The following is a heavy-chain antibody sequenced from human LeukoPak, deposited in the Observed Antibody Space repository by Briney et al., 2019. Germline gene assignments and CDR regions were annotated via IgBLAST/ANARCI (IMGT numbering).Heavy chain of an antibody. J-gene: IGHJ4*02. D-gene: IGHD2-15*01. V-gene: IGHV3-21*01. CDR2: ISSSSSYI. CDR3: ARDGADVVAATGGVGY. Sequence: PGGSLRLSCAASGFTFSSYSMNWVRQAPGKGLEWVSSISSSSSYIYYADSVEGRFTISRDNAKNSLYLQMNSLRAEDTAVYYCARDGADVVAATGGVGYWGQGTLVTVSS. CDR1: GFTFSSYS.